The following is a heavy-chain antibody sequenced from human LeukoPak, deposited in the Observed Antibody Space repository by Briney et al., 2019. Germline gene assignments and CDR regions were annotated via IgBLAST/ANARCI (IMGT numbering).Heavy chain of an antibody. D-gene: IGHD3-22*01. J-gene: IGHJ6*02. CDR3: AKDRPYYYDSSGYYYYYYGMDV. Sequence: GGSLRLSCAASGFTFDDYAMHWVRQAPGKGLEWVSLISGDGGSTYYADSVKGRFTISRDNSKNSLYLQMNSLRTEDTALYYCAKDRPYYYDSSGYYYYYYGMDVWGQGTTVTVSS. V-gene: IGHV3-43*02. CDR1: GFTFDDYA. CDR2: ISGDGGST.